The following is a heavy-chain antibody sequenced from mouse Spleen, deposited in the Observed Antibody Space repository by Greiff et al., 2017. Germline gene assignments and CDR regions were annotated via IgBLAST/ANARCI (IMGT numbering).Heavy chain of an antibody. Sequence: QVQLKESGAELARPGASVKMSCKASGYTFTSYTMHWVKQRPGQGLEWIGYINPNNGGTSYNQKFKGKATLTVDKSSSTAYMELRSLTSEDSAVYYCARSNLQLGLRDWGQGTLVTVSA. J-gene: IGHJ3*01. V-gene: IGHV1-4*01. CDR2: INPNNGGT. CDR3: ARSNLQLGLRD. D-gene: IGHD3-1*01. CDR1: GYTFTSYT.